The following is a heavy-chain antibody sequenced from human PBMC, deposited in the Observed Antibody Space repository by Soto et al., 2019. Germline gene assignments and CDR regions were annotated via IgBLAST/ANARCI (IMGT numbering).Heavy chain of an antibody. D-gene: IGHD6-13*01. V-gene: IGHV3-74*03. CDR1: GFTFSNYW. CDR3: ARGGLQHALDV. CDR2: VNNDGTDT. J-gene: IGHJ6*02. Sequence: EVQLLESGGGLVQPGGSLRLSCAASGFTFSNYWMYWVRQAPGKGLVWVSRVNNDGTDTTHADSVKGRFTISRDNAENTLYLQMNSLRAEDSAVYYCARGGLQHALDVWGQGSTVTVSS.